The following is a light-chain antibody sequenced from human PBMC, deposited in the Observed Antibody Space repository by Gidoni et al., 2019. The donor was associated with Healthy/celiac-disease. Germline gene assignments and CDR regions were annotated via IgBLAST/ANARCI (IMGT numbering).Light chain of an antibody. J-gene: IGKJ1*01. CDR3: QQYNSYSWT. CDR1: QSISSW. CDR2: DAY. V-gene: IGKV1-5*01. Sequence: DIQMTPSPSTLSASVGDRVTITCRASQSISSWLAWYQQKPGKAPKLLIYDAYSLESGVPSRFSGRGSGTEFTLTISSLQPDDVATYYCQQYNSYSWTFGQGTKVEIK.